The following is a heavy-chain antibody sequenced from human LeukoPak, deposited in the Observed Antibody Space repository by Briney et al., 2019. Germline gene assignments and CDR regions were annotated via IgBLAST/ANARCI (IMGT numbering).Heavy chain of an antibody. CDR1: GFTFSSYG. Sequence: PGGSLRLSCAASGFTFSSYGMRWVRQAPGKGLEWVAVIWYDGSNKYYADSVKGRFTISRDNSKNTLYLQMNSLRAEDTAVYYCARDGTEAAAGTSEEKGIDYWGQGTLVTVSS. CDR3: ARDGTEAAAGTSEEKGIDY. J-gene: IGHJ4*02. D-gene: IGHD6-13*01. V-gene: IGHV3-33*01. CDR2: IWYDGSNK.